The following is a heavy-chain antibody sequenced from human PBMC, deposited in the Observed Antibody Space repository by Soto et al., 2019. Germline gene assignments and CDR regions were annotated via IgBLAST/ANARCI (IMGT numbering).Heavy chain of an antibody. J-gene: IGHJ6*02. CDR2: ISGSGGST. CDR1: GFTFSSYA. D-gene: IGHD6-19*01. CDR3: AKDSDSSGWYIALYYYYYGMDV. Sequence: GVLRLSCAASGFTFSSYAMSWVRQAPGKGLEWVSAISGSGGSTYYADSVKGRFTISRDNSKNTLYLQMNSLRAEDTAVYYCAKDSDSSGWYIALYYYYYGMDVWGQGTTVTVSS. V-gene: IGHV3-23*01.